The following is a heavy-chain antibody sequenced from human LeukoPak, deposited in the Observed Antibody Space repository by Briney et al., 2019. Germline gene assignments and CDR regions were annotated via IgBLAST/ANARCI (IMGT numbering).Heavy chain of an antibody. CDR3: ARHYCSGGSCYLDY. J-gene: IGHJ4*02. CDR1: GGSMSSYY. CDR2: IYYSGST. Sequence: SETLSLTCTVSGGSMSSYYWSWIRQPPGKGLEWIGYIYYSGSTNYNPSLKSRVTISVDTSKNQFSLKLSSVTAADTAVYYCARHYCSGGSCYLDYWGQGTLVTVSS. V-gene: IGHV4-59*08. D-gene: IGHD2-15*01.